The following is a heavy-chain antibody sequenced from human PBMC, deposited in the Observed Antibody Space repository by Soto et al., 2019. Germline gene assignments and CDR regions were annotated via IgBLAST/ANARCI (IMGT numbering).Heavy chain of an antibody. CDR3: TTIQLWLDAFDI. V-gene: IGHV3-73*01. CDR2: IRSKANSYAT. D-gene: IGHD5-18*01. Sequence: GGSLRLSXAASGFTFSGSAMHWVRQASGKGLEWVGRIRSKANSYATAYAASVKGRFTISRDDSKNTAYLQMNSLKTEDTAVYYCTTIQLWLDAFDIWGQGTMVTVSS. J-gene: IGHJ3*02. CDR1: GFTFSGSA.